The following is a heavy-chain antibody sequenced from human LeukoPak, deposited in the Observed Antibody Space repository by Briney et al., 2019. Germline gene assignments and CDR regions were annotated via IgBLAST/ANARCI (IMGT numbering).Heavy chain of an antibody. CDR2: IHYSGST. V-gene: IGHV4-59*02. CDR1: GASVSGYY. CDR3: ARGDSTGSHYYYYMDV. J-gene: IGHJ6*03. Sequence: SETLSLTCTVSGASVSGYYWSWIRQPPGKGLQWIGYIHYSGSTNYNPSLKSRLTISVDTSKNQFSLKLSSVTAADTAVYYCARGDSTGSHYYYYMDVWGKGTTVTISS.